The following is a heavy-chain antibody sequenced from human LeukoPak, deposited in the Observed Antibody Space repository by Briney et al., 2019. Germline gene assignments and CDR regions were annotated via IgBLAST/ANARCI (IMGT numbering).Heavy chain of an antibody. CDR1: KFAFSSYA. J-gene: IGHJ3*01. CDR3: GKNRYSGSLSPFDV. Sequence: GGSLRLSCAASKFAFSSYAMSWVRQAPGKGLEWVSAISGGGGNTYYADSVKGRFTISRDNSKNTLYLQMNSLRAEDTAVYYCGKNRYSGSLSPFDVWGQGTMVTVSS. V-gene: IGHV3-23*01. CDR2: ISGGGGNT. D-gene: IGHD1-26*01.